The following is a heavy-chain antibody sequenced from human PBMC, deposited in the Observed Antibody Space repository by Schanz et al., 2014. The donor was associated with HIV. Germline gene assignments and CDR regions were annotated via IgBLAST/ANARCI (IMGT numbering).Heavy chain of an antibody. Sequence: QVQLVQSGAEVKKPGSSVKVSCKASGGTFTSYYVHWVRQAPGQGLEWMGSINPISDYTSYAQKFQGGVTMTTDTSTSTAYMDLRSLRSDDTAVYYCARGAAEMATMTPWRYWGQGTLVTVSS. J-gene: IGHJ4*02. CDR3: ARGAAEMATMTPWRY. CDR2: INPISDYT. CDR1: GGTFTSYY. D-gene: IGHD5-12*01. V-gene: IGHV1-46*01.